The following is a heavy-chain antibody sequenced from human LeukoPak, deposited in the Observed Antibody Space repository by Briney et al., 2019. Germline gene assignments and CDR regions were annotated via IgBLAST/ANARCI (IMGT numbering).Heavy chain of an antibody. Sequence: PGGSLRLSCAASGLTFNNAWLTWVRQAPGKGLEWVSSISSSSSYIYYADPVKGRFTISRDNAKNSLYLQMNSLRAEDTAVYYCARDVTATASFDYWGQGTLVTVSS. CDR3: ARDVTATASFDY. V-gene: IGHV3-21*01. D-gene: IGHD2-21*02. CDR1: GLTFNNAW. CDR2: ISSSSSYI. J-gene: IGHJ4*02.